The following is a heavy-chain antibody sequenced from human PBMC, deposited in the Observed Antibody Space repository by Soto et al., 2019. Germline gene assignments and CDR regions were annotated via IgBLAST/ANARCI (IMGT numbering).Heavy chain of an antibody. D-gene: IGHD3-22*01. J-gene: IGHJ4*02. CDR2: ISAYNGNT. Sequence: AYMKGSCKASGYTYTSYGISWVRQAPGQGPESMGWISAYNGNTNYAQKLQGRVTMTTDTSTSTAYMELRSLRPDDTAVYYCARHRFNYYDDTVYYYFDYWGQGTLVTVSS. V-gene: IGHV1-18*01. CDR3: ARHRFNYYDDTVYYYFDY. CDR1: GYTYTSYG.